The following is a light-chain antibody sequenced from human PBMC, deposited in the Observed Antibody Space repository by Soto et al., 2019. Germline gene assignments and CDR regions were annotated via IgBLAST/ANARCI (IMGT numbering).Light chain of an antibody. Sequence: DIQMTQSPSTLSASVGDRVTITCRASQTISTWLAWYQQKPGKAPKLLMYDASRLESGLPSTFSGSGSGTEFTLTIRSLQPDDVATYYCQQYSGYWTFGQGTKVEIK. CDR2: DAS. CDR3: QQYSGYWT. V-gene: IGKV1-5*01. J-gene: IGKJ1*01. CDR1: QTISTW.